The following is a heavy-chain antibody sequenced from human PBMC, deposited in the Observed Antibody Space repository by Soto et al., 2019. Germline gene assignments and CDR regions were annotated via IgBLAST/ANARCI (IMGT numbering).Heavy chain of an antibody. D-gene: IGHD6-6*01. CDR2: ISGSGGST. J-gene: IGHJ6*02. CDR1: GFTFSSYA. V-gene: IGHV3-23*01. Sequence: GGSLRLSCAASGFTFSSYAMSWVRQAPGKGLEWVSAISGSGGSTYYADSVKGRFTISRDNSKNTLYLQMNSLRAEDTAVYYCASHLEYSSSSYYYYGMDVWGQGTTVTVSS. CDR3: ASHLEYSSSSYYYYGMDV.